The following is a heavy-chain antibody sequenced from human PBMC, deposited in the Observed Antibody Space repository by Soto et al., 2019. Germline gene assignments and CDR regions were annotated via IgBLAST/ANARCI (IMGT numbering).Heavy chain of an antibody. J-gene: IGHJ3*02. Sequence: SETLSLTCTVSGDSITNYYWSWIRQPPGKGLEWIGYIYYSVSTNYNPSLKSRVTISLDTSKNQFSLKLSSVTAADTAVYFCASYSDRSGYRAFDIWGQATMVTVSS. D-gene: IGHD3-22*01. CDR3: ASYSDRSGYRAFDI. V-gene: IGHV4-59*01. CDR2: IYYSVST. CDR1: GDSITNYY.